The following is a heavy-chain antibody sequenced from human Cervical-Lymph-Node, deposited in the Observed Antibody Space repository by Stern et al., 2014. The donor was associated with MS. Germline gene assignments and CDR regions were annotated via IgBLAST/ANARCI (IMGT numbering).Heavy chain of an antibody. CDR3: ATDRDDFRSGYSAPTKGYGLDV. Sequence: QVQLVQSGAEVKKPGASVKVSCKVSGYTLTELSMHWVRQAPGKGFEWMGGFDPEDGETIYAQKFQGRVTMTEDTSTDTAYMELSSLRSEDTAVYYCATDRDDFRSGYSAPTKGYGLDVWGQGTTVTVTS. J-gene: IGHJ6*02. V-gene: IGHV1-24*01. D-gene: IGHD3-3*01. CDR1: GYTLTELS. CDR2: FDPEDGET.